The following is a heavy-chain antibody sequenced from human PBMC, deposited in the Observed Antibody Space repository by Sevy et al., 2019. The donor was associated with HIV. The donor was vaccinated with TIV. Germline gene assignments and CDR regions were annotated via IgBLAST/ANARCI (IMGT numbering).Heavy chain of an antibody. Sequence: GWSLRLSCAVSGFIFSGYSMNWVRQAPGKGLEWVSYISSSSDIIYYADSVKGRFTISRDNARNSLCLQMNSLRDEDTAVYYCARTIAAADTFDYWGQGALVTVSS. CDR1: GFIFSGYS. J-gene: IGHJ4*02. CDR3: ARTIAAADTFDY. CDR2: ISSSSDII. V-gene: IGHV3-48*02. D-gene: IGHD6-25*01.